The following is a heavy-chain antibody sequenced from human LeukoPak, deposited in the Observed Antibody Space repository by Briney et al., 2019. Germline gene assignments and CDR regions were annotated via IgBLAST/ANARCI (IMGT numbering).Heavy chain of an antibody. CDR1: GFTFSSYA. D-gene: IGHD6-19*01. CDR3: ARVWLVRDPTWPFDY. J-gene: IGHJ4*02. CDR2: ISYDGSNK. V-gene: IGHV3-30-3*01. Sequence: GGSLRLSCAASGFTFSSYAMSWVRQAPGKGLEWVAVISYDGSNKYYADSVKGRFTISRDNSKNTLYLQMNSLRAEDTAVYYCARVWLVRDPTWPFDYWGQGTLVTVSS.